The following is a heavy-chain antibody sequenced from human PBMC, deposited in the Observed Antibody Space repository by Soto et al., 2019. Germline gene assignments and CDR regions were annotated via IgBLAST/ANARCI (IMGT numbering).Heavy chain of an antibody. V-gene: IGHV1-69*08. Sequence: QVQLVQSGAEVKKPGSSVKVSCKASGGTFSSYTISWVRQAPGQGLEWMGRIIPILGIANYAQKFQGRVTITADKSTSTAYMELSSLRSEDTAVYYCARDEGVDGYNSHGDYWGQGTLVTVSS. CDR2: IIPILGIA. J-gene: IGHJ4*02. D-gene: IGHD1-1*01. CDR1: GGTFSSYT. CDR3: ARDEGVDGYNSHGDY.